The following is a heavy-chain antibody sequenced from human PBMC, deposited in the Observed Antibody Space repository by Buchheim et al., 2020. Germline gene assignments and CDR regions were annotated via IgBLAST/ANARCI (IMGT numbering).Heavy chain of an antibody. CDR2: MDGSGRS. CDR3: AKKRSDNWFDP. J-gene: IGHJ5*02. CDR1: GGSIFTYY. V-gene: IGHV4-59*01. Sequence: QVQLQESGPGLVKPSETLSLTCSVSGGSIFTYYWSWIRKAPGKGLEWIGYMDGSGRSNYNPSLKSRVTISVDTSKNQFSLNLSSVTAADTAIYYCAKKRSDNWFDPWGQGTL.